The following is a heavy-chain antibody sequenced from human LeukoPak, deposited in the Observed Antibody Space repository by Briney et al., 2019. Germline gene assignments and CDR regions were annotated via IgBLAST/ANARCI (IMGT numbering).Heavy chain of an antibody. Sequence: PSETLSLTCTVSGDSISSNSYYWNWIRQPAGQGLEWIVRVHTSGKTKYNPSLKSRVTVSVDMSQKKFSLKMTALPAADTAVYYCARGSGTSLDYWGQGTLVTVSS. CDR3: ARGSGTSLDY. CDR2: VHTSGKT. CDR1: GDSISSNSYY. J-gene: IGHJ4*02. D-gene: IGHD1-1*01. V-gene: IGHV4-61*02.